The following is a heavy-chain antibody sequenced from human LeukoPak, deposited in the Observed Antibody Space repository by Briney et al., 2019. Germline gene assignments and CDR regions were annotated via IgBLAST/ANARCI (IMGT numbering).Heavy chain of an antibody. D-gene: IGHD6-6*01. CDR2: IYYSGST. V-gene: IGHV4-39*07. Sequence: PSETLSLTCTVSGGSISSSSYYWGWIRQPPGKGLECIGSIYYSGSTYYNPSLKSRVTISVDTSKNQFSLKLSSVTAADTAVYYCARGEWSSSPFDYWGQGTLVTVSS. J-gene: IGHJ4*02. CDR3: ARGEWSSSPFDY. CDR1: GGSISSSSYY.